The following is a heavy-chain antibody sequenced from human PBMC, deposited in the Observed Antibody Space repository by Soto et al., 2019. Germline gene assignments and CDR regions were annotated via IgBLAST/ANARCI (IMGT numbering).Heavy chain of an antibody. CDR2: ISSSGTYI. Sequence: GGSLRLSCEASGFTFNDYSMDWVRQAPEKGLEWVSSISSSGTYIYYADSVKGRFAISRDNANNVMYLQMDTLRAEDTAVYYCVRAGHVFDVHYYGMDLWGQGXTVTVPS. J-gene: IGHJ6*02. CDR1: GFTFNDYS. V-gene: IGHV3-21*01. CDR3: VRAGHVFDVHYYGMDL. D-gene: IGHD3-10*01.